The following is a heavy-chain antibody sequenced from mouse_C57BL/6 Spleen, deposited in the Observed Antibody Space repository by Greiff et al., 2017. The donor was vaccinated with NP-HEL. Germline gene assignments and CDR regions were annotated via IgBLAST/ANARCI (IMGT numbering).Heavy chain of an antibody. CDR2: IWSDGST. CDR3: ARQDGSSYDYAMDY. D-gene: IGHD1-1*01. Sequence: VQLQQSGPGLVAPSQSLSITCTVSGFSLTSYGVHWVRQPPGKGLEWLVVIWSDGSTTYNSALKSRLSISKDNSKSQVFLKMNSLQTDDTAMYYCARQDGSSYDYAMDYWGQGTSVTVSS. J-gene: IGHJ4*01. CDR1: GFSLTSYG. V-gene: IGHV2-6-1*01.